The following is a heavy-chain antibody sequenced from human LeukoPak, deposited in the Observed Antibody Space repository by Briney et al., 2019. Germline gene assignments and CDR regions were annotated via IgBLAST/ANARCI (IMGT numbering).Heavy chain of an antibody. CDR2: INHSGST. J-gene: IGHJ3*02. D-gene: IGHD3-9*01. CDR3: ARPRNYDILTGYYLFGEYDAFDI. Sequence: SETLSLTCAVYGGSFSGYYWSWIRQPPGKGLEWIGEINHSGSTNYNPSLKSRVTISVDTSKNQFSLKLSSVTAADTAVYYCARPRNYDILTGYYLFGEYDAFDIWGQGTMVTVSS. CDR1: GGSFSGYY. V-gene: IGHV4-34*01.